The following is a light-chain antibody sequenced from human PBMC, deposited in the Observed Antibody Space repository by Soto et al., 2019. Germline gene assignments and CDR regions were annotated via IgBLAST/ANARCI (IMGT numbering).Light chain of an antibody. CDR3: QQYGSSPWT. CDR1: QSVSSSY. Sequence: EIVLTQSPGPLSLSPGERATLSCRASQSVSSSYLAWYQQKPGQAPRLLIYTASSRATGIPDRFSGSGSGTDFTLTISRLEPEDFAVYYCQQYGSSPWTFGQGTKVENK. J-gene: IGKJ1*01. V-gene: IGKV3-20*01. CDR2: TAS.